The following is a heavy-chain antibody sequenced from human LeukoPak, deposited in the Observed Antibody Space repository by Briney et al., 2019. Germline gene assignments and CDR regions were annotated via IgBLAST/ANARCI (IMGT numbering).Heavy chain of an antibody. Sequence: SVKVSCKASGGTFSSYAISWVRQAPGQGLEWKGGIIPIFGTANYAQKFQGRVTITTDESTSTAYMELSSLRSEDTAVYYCARGRYYYDSSGYYPRHYFDYWGQGTLVTVSS. CDR3: ARGRYYYDSSGYYPRHYFDY. D-gene: IGHD3-22*01. CDR2: IIPIFGTA. J-gene: IGHJ4*02. V-gene: IGHV1-69*05. CDR1: GGTFSSYA.